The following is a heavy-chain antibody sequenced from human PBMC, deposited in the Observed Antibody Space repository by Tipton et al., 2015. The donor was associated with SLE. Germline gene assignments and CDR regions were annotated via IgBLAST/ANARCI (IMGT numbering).Heavy chain of an antibody. CDR1: GASVSSHY. D-gene: IGHD6-13*01. CDR3: ARQRVGVTADGNWFDP. V-gene: IGHV4-59*08. J-gene: IGHJ5*02. CDR2: IHYNRDT. Sequence: GASVSSHYWNWIRQTPGKGLEWIGYIHYNRDTNYHPSLKSRVTISVDTSKNQLSLKLTSVTAADTAVYYCARQRVGVTADGNWFDPWGQGTLVTVSS.